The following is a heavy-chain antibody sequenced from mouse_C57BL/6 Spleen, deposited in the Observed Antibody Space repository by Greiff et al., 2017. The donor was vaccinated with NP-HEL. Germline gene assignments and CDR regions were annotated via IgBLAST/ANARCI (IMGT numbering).Heavy chain of an antibody. CDR3: ARALRYFDY. J-gene: IGHJ2*01. CDR2: ISSGGSYT. D-gene: IGHD1-1*01. V-gene: IGHV5-6*01. CDR1: GFTFSTYG. Sequence: EVQGVESGGDLVKPGGSLRLSCAASGFTFSTYGMSWVRQTPDKRLEWVATISSGGSYTYYPDSVKGRFTISRDNAKNTLYLQMSSLKSEDTAMYYCARALRYFDYWGQGTTRTVSS.